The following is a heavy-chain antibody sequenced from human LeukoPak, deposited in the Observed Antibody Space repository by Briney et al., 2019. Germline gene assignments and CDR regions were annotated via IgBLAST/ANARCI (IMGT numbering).Heavy chain of an antibody. CDR1: GFTFSSYS. J-gene: IGHJ4*02. Sequence: TGGSLRLSCAASGFTFSSYSLNWVRQAPGKGLEWVSSISSSSSYIYYADSVKGRFTISRDNSKNTLYLQMNSLRAEDTAVYYCAKGRAYTYFDYWGQGTLVTVSS. CDR2: ISSSSSYI. V-gene: IGHV3-21*04. D-gene: IGHD2-2*02. CDR3: AKGRAYTYFDY.